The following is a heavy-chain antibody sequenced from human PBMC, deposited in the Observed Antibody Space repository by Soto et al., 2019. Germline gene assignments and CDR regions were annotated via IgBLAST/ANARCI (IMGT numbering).Heavy chain of an antibody. V-gene: IGHV1-69*13. J-gene: IGHJ4*02. CDR2: IIPIFGTA. D-gene: IGHD1-1*01. CDR1: GGTFSSYA. CDR3: ARTGNDYSTFDY. Sequence: ASVKVSCKASGGTFSSYAISWVRQAPGQGLEWMGGIIPIFGTANYAQKFQGRVTITADESTSTAYMELSSLRSEDTAVYYCARTGNDYSTFDYWGQGTLVTVSS.